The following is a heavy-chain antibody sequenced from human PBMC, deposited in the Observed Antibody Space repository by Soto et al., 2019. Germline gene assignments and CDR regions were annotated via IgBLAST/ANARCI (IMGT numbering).Heavy chain of an antibody. CDR1: GGSISSSRYY. CDR2: ICDSGTT. Sequence: QLQLQEWGPGLLKPSETLSLTCTVYGGSISSSRYYWVWIRQPPRKGLEGIGNICDSGTTYYSLSPKSRVTISMHTSNKLRSLKVASVAAADTAVYYCARRGGYAYGSGNYYTFDYWSQGTRVTVSS. V-gene: IGHV4-39*01. J-gene: IGHJ4*02. D-gene: IGHD3-10*01. CDR3: ARRGGYAYGSGNYYTFDY.